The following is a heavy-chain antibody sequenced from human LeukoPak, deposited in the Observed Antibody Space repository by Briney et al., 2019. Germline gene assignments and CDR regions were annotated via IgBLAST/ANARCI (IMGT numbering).Heavy chain of an antibody. V-gene: IGHV3-30*02. CDR2: VRYDGSNK. CDR3: AKDYSLYCSSASCYTPFDY. J-gene: IGHJ4*02. Sequence: EGSLRLSCAASGFTFSAYGMHWVRQAPGKGLEWLAFVRYDGSNKYYADSVKGRFTISRDYSRNMLYLQMDSLRAEDTAFYYCAKDYSLYCSSASCYTPFDYWGQGALVTVSS. D-gene: IGHD2-2*02. CDR1: GFTFSAYG.